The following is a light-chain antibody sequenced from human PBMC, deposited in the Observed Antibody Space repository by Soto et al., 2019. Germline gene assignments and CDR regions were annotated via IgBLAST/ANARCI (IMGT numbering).Light chain of an antibody. CDR1: SSDIGTYDH. CDR2: SVS. Sequence: QSVLTHPASVSWSPGQSITISCSGTSSDIGTYDHVAWFQQFPGKTPKLVIYSVSDRPSGVSYRFSGSKSGNTASLTISGLQADDEADYYCISYTVSRSYVFGTGTRSPS. J-gene: IGLJ1*01. CDR3: ISYTVSRSYV. V-gene: IGLV2-14*01.